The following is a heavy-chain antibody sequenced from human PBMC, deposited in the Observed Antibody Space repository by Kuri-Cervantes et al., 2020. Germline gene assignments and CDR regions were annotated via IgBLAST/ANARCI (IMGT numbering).Heavy chain of an antibody. CDR2: IVVGSGNT. J-gene: IGHJ4*02. V-gene: IGHV1-58*01. D-gene: IGHD2-15*01. CDR1: GFTFTSSA. Sequence: VKVSCKASGFTFTSSAVQWVRQARGQRLEWIGWIVVGSGNTNYAQKLQGRVTMTTDTSTSTAYMELRSLRSDDTAVYYCARVQNIGSGDIDYWGQGTLVTVSS. CDR3: ARVQNIGSGDIDY.